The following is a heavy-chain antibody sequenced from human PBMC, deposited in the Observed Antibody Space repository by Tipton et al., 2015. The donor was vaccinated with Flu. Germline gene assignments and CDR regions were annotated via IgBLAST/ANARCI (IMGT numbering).Heavy chain of an antibody. J-gene: IGHJ4*02. CDR1: GFTFSTYG. CDR2: ISYDGSNK. Sequence: RSLRLSCAASGFTFSTYGMHWVRQAPGKGLEWVAVISYDGSNKYYADSVKGRFTISRDNSKNTLYLQMNSLNAEDTAVYYCARGRLSLSGFYSWGQGTLVTVPS. D-gene: IGHD3-16*01. V-gene: IGHV3-30*03. CDR3: ARGRLSLSGFYS.